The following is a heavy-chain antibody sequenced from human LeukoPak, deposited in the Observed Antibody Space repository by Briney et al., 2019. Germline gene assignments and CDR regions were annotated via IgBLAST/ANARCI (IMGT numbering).Heavy chain of an antibody. D-gene: IGHD3-3*01. Sequence: ASVKVSCKASGYTFTGYYMHGVRQAPGQGLEWMGWINPNSGGTNYAQKFQGRVTMTRDTSISTAYMELRSLRSDDTAVYYWARCITIFGADNYYYYYMDVWGKGTTVTVSS. CDR1: GYTFTGYY. CDR2: INPNSGGT. CDR3: ARCITIFGADNYYYYYMDV. J-gene: IGHJ6*03. V-gene: IGHV1-2*02.